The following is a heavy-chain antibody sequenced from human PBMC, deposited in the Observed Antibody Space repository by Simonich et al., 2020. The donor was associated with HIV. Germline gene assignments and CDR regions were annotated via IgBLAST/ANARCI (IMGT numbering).Heavy chain of an antibody. Sequence: VQLVQSVAEVKKPGSSVKISCKASGGTFSSYAISWVRQAPGQGLEWMGRFIPIFGTSNYAQKFQGRVTITVDEAPSTAYLELNSLTSEDTAIYYGAREDFGDYGGKHFDYWGQGTLVTVSS. CDR2: FIPIFGTS. V-gene: IGHV1-69*13. J-gene: IGHJ4*02. CDR3: AREDFGDYGGKHFDY. D-gene: IGHD4-17*01. CDR1: GGTFSSYA.